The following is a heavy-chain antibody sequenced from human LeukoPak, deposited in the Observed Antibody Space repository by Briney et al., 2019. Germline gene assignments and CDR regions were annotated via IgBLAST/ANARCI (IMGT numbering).Heavy chain of an antibody. CDR2: ISPSSGAI. J-gene: IGHJ4*02. CDR1: GFTFGTYY. CDR3: ARDMGTSSWHAFDN. Sequence: PGGSLRLSCAASGFTFGTYYMNWDRQTPGKGLVWVSYISPSSGAIHYADSVKGRFTISRDNAKNSLSLQMNSLRAEDTAVYYCARDMGTSSWHAFDNWGQGTLVTVSS. D-gene: IGHD6-13*01. V-gene: IGHV3-48*01.